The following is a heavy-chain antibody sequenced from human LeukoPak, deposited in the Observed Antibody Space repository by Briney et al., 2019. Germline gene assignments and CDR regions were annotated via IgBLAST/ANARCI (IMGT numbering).Heavy chain of an antibody. V-gene: IGHV3-7*02. CDR2: IKGDGSDN. J-gene: IGHJ3*02. CDR1: GFTYSSYW. Sequence: GGSLRLSCVASGFTYSSYWMSWVRQAPGKGLEWVANIKGDGSDNHYVDSVRGRFTISRDNSKNTLYLQMNSLRAEDTAVYYCAKVGWTKTPHSHYVCDIWGQGTMVTVSS. D-gene: IGHD3/OR15-3a*01. CDR3: AKVGWTKTPHSHYVCDI.